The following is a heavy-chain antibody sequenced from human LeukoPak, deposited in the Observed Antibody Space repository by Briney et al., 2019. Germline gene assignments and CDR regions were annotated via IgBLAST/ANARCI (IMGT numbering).Heavy chain of an antibody. CDR3: ARWRYSGYDFGY. CDR2: INPNSGGT. CDR1: GYTFTGYY. V-gene: IGHV1-2*06. J-gene: IGHJ4*02. Sequence: GASVKVSCKASGYTFTGYYMHWVRQAPGQGLEWMGRINPNSGGTNYAQKFQGRVTMTRGTSISTAYMELSRLRSDDTAVYYCARWRYSGYDFGYWGQGTLVTVSS. D-gene: IGHD5-12*01.